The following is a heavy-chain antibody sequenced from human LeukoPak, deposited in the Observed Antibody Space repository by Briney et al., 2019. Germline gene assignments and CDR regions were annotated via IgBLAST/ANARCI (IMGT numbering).Heavy chain of an antibody. Sequence: ASVKVSFKASGYTFTSYAMNWVRQAPGQGLEWMGWINTNTGNPTYAQGFTGRFVFSLDTSVSTAYLQISSLKAEDTAVYYCARDGIVGATTEFDYWGQGTLVTVSS. D-gene: IGHD1-26*01. CDR3: ARDGIVGATTEFDY. V-gene: IGHV7-4-1*02. CDR1: GYTFTSYA. J-gene: IGHJ4*02. CDR2: INTNTGNP.